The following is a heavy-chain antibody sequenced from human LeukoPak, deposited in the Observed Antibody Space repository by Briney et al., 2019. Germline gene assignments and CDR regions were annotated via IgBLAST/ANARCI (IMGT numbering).Heavy chain of an antibody. V-gene: IGHV3-9*01. D-gene: IGHD5-18*01. J-gene: IGHJ3*02. Sequence: GGSLRLSCAASGFTFDDYVMHWVRQAPGKGLEWVSGITWNSDTIAYADSVKGRFTISRDNSKNTLYLQMNSLRAEDTAVYYCARARSSYGYGDAFDIWGQGTMVTVPS. CDR2: ITWNSDTI. CDR1: GFTFDDYV. CDR3: ARARSSYGYGDAFDI.